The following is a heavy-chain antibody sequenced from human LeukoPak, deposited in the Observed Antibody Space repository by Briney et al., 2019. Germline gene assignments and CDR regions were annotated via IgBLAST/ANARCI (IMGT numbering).Heavy chain of an antibody. V-gene: IGHV3-23*01. CDR2: ISGSGSGGST. J-gene: IGHJ2*01. CDR1: GFTFSSSA. CDR3: ARGLDGNSIWYFDL. Sequence: GGSLRLSCAASGFTFSSSAMSWVRQAPGKGLEWVSSISGSGSGGSTYYADSVKGRFTISRDNSKNTLYLQMNSLRDEDTAVYYCARGLDGNSIWYFDLWGRGTLVSVSS. D-gene: IGHD4-23*01.